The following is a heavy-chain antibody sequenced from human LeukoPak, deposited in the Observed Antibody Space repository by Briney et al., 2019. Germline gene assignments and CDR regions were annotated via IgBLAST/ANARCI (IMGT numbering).Heavy chain of an antibody. V-gene: IGHV1-2*02. J-gene: IGHJ4*02. CDR3: ARDTSGSYSLLFDY. D-gene: IGHD1-26*01. Sequence: ASVKVSCKASGYTFTGYYMHWVRQAPGQGLEWMGWINPNSGGTNYAQKFQGRVTMTRDTSISTAYMELTRLRSDDTAVYYCARDTSGSYSLLFDYWGQGTLVTVSS. CDR1: GYTFTGYY. CDR2: INPNSGGT.